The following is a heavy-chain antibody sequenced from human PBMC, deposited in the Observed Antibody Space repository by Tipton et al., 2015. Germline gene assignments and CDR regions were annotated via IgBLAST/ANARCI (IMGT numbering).Heavy chain of an antibody. D-gene: IGHD1-14*01. CDR3: ARSHNGFG. V-gene: IGHV3-23*01. CDR1: GFTLNTFG. CDR2: ITDNGGT. Sequence: SLRLSCEASGFTLNTFGMAWVRQAPEKGLEWVSSITDNGGTYYADSVKGRFTTSRDSSRNTLYLQMNNLRAEDTAVYYCARSHNGFGWGQGTLVTVSS. J-gene: IGHJ4*02.